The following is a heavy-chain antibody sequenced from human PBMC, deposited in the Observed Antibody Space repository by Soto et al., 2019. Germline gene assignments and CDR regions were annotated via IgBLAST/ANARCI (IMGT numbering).Heavy chain of an antibody. Sequence: GGSLRLSCAASGFTFSSYAMGGVRKAPGKGLEWVSAISGSGGSTYYADSVKGRFTISRDNSKNTLYLQMNSLRAEDTAVYYCAKDRERCSSTSCYEGGWFDPWGQGTLVTVSS. J-gene: IGHJ5*02. CDR3: AKDRERCSSTSCYEGGWFDP. V-gene: IGHV3-23*01. CDR2: ISGSGGST. D-gene: IGHD2-2*01. CDR1: GFTFSSYA.